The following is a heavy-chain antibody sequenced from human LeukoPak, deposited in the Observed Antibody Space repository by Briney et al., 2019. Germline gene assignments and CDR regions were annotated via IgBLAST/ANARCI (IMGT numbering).Heavy chain of an antibody. CDR1: GFTFSSYS. CDR2: ISSSSSYI. J-gene: IGHJ3*02. V-gene: IGHV3-21*01. D-gene: IGHD6-13*01. CDR3: ARGSSSWYEADAFDI. Sequence: GGSLRLSCAASGFTFSSYSMNWVRQAPGKGLEWVSSISSSSSYIYYADSVKGRFTISRDNAKNSLYLQMNSLRAEDTAVYYCARGSSSWYEADAFDIWGQGTMVTVSS.